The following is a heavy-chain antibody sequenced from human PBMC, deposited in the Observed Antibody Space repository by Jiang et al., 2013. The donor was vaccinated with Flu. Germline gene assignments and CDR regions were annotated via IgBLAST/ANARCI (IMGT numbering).Heavy chain of an antibody. CDR1: GFSFTNYW. CDR2: IYPDDSDT. Sequence: RESLEISCRASGFSFTNYWIAWVRQMPGKGLEWMGVIYPDDSDTRYSPSLQGQVSFSADKSTKTAYLRWSSLRASDSGMYFCAREGGHENSLYWYFDVWGRGTQVTVSS. CDR3: AREGGHENSLYWYFDV. J-gene: IGHJ2*01. V-gene: IGHV5-51*01.